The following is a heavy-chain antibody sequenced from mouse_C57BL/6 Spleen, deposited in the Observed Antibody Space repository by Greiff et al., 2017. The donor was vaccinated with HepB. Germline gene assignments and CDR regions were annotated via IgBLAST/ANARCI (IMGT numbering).Heavy chain of an antibody. J-gene: IGHJ4*01. CDR3: TSCCNGREAMDY. CDR1: GYTFTDYE. V-gene: IGHV1-15*01. Sequence: VQLQESGAELVRPGASVTLSCKASGYTFTDYEMHWVNQTPVHGLEWIGSIDPETGGTAYNQKFKGKAILTADKSSSTAYMELRSLTSADSAVCEGTSCCNGREAMDYWGQGTSVTVSA. CDR2: IDPETGGT. D-gene: IGHD1-1*01.